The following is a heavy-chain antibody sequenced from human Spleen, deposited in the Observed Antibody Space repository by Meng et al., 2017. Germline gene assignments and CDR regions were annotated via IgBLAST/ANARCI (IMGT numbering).Heavy chain of an antibody. V-gene: IGHV4-34*01. CDR1: GGSFSDNY. J-gene: IGHJ4*02. D-gene: IGHD4-11*01. CDR3: ARGPTTMAHDFDY. CDR2: INHSGST. Sequence: QVQLQQGVVGLLVPSETPSLACGVAGGSFSDNYSSWIRQPPAEGVVWIGEINHSGSTNYNPSLESRATISVDTSHNNLSLKLRSVTAADSAVYYCARGPTTMAHDFDYWGQGTLVTVSS.